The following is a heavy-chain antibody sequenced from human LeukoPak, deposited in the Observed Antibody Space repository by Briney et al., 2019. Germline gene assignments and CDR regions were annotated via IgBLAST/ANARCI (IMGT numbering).Heavy chain of an antibody. D-gene: IGHD6-19*01. V-gene: IGHV1-46*01. CDR2: INLSGGST. CDR1: GGTFSSYA. J-gene: IGHJ4*02. Sequence: ASVKVSCKASGGTFSSYAISWVRQAPGQGLEWMGKINLSGGSTTYAQKFQGRVTMTRDTSTSTVYMELSSLRSEDTAVYYCARGRKSSGWYAGDYWGQGTLVTVSS. CDR3: ARGRKSSGWYAGDY.